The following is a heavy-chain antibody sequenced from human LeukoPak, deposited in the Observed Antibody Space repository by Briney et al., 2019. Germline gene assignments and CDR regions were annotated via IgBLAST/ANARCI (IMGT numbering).Heavy chain of an antibody. D-gene: IGHD5-18*01. J-gene: IGHJ4*02. V-gene: IGHV3-53*05. CDR3: ARGPIQLWPRDYYFDY. CDR1: GFTVSSNY. Sequence: GGSLRLSCAASGFTVSSNYMSWVRQAPGKGLEWVSVIYSGGSTYYADSVKGRFTISRDNSKNTLYLQMNSLRAEDTAVYYCARGPIQLWPRDYYFDYWGQGTLVTVSS. CDR2: IYSGGST.